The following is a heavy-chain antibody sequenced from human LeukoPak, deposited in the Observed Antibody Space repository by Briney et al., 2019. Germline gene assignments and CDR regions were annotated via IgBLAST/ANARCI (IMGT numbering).Heavy chain of an antibody. CDR3: ARGSSWTFDAFDI. Sequence: ETLSLTCTVSGGSLSSYYWSWLRQPAGKGLERIGRIYTSGSTNYNPSLKSRVTMSVDTSKNQFSLKLSSVTAADTAVYYCARGSSWTFDAFDIWGQGTMVTVSS. D-gene: IGHD6-13*01. CDR2: IYTSGST. J-gene: IGHJ3*02. CDR1: GGSLSSYY. V-gene: IGHV4-4*07.